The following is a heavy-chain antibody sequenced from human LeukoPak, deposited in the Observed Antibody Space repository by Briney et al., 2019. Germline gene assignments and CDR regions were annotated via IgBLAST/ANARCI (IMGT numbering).Heavy chain of an antibody. CDR3: AGGSGYLITS. Sequence: GGSLRLSCAASGFTFGSYWMNWVRQAPGQGLEWLAIIKQDGSEKHYKGSVEGRFTISRDNAKNSLHLQMNSLRAEDTAVYYCAGGSGYLITSWGQGTLVTVSS. D-gene: IGHD3-9*01. CDR2: IKQDGSEK. CDR1: GFTFGSYW. J-gene: IGHJ5*02. V-gene: IGHV3-7*01.